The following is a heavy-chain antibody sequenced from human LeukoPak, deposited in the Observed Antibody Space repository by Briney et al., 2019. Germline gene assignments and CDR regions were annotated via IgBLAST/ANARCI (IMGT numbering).Heavy chain of an antibody. Sequence: HPGGSLRLSCAASGLTCDDYAMHWVRQAPGKGLEWVAVIWYDGSNKYYADSVKGRFTISRDNSKNTLYLQMNSLRAEDTAVYYCAREKRWVRKNWFDPWGQGTLVTVSS. J-gene: IGHJ5*02. D-gene: IGHD3-10*01. CDR2: IWYDGSNK. CDR1: GLTCDDYA. CDR3: AREKRWVRKNWFDP. V-gene: IGHV3-33*08.